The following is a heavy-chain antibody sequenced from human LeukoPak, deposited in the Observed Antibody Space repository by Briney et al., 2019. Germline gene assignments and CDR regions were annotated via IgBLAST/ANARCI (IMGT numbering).Heavy chain of an antibody. J-gene: IGHJ2*01. CDR1: GGSISNYY. CDR3: ARRGANSGSYSHFDL. Sequence: PSETLPLTCTVSGGSISNYYGNWIRQPPGKGLEWIGNIYYSGSTNYNPSLKSRVTISVDTSKNQFSLKLSSLTAADTAVYYCARRGANSGSYSHFDLWGRGTLVTVSS. CDR2: IYYSGST. D-gene: IGHD1-26*01. V-gene: IGHV4-59*01.